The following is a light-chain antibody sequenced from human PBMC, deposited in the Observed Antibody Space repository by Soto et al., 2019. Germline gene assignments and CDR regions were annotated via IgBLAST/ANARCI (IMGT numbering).Light chain of an antibody. CDR3: LLYYEAVQPGV. CDR2: RTS. J-gene: IGLJ3*02. Sequence: QTVVTQEPSLTVSPGETVTLTCASSTGAVTSGNYPNWSQQKPGQAPRTLIYRTSNKQSWTPARFSGSLLGGKAALTLSGVQPEDEAEYYCLLYYEAVQPGVFGGGTKVTVL. CDR1: TGAVTSGNY. V-gene: IGLV7-43*01.